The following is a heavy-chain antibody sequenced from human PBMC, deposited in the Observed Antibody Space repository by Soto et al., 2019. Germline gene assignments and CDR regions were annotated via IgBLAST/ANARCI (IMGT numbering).Heavy chain of an antibody. J-gene: IGHJ4*02. CDR1: GGTCSIYA. V-gene: IGHV1-69*13. Sequence: SVKVSCKASGGTCSIYAISCVLQSPGQGLEWMGGIIPIFGTANYAQKFQGRVTITADESTSTAYMELSSLRSEDTAVYYCARVSYSSSAGADYWGQGTLVTVSS. D-gene: IGHD6-6*01. CDR2: IIPIFGTA. CDR3: ARVSYSSSAGADY.